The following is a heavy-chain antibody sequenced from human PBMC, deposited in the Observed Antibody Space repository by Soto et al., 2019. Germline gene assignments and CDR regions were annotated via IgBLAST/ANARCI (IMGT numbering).Heavy chain of an antibody. CDR2: FDPEDGET. CDR3: ATDVDTAMVTAFDI. J-gene: IGHJ3*02. Sequence: GASVKVSCKVSGYTLTELSMHWVRQAPGKGLEWMGGFDPEDGETIYAQKFQGRVTMTEDTSTDTAYMELSSLRSEDTAVYYCATDVDTAMVTAFDIWGQGTMVTVSS. D-gene: IGHD5-18*01. CDR1: GYTLTELS. V-gene: IGHV1-24*01.